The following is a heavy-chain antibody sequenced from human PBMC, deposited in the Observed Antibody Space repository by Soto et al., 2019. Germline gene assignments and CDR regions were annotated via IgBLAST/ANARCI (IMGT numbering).Heavy chain of an antibody. J-gene: IGHJ4*02. CDR1: GYTFTTYY. V-gene: IGHV1-46*01. Sequence: QVQLVQSGAEVKKPGASVKVSCKASGYTFTTYYMHWVRQAPGQGLEWMGIINPSGGSTSYAQKFQGRVARXXDXSXXTVYMELSSLRSEDTAVYYCARVYCSGGSCYGIDYWGQGTLVTVSS. CDR3: ARVYCSGGSCYGIDY. D-gene: IGHD2-15*01. CDR2: INPSGGST.